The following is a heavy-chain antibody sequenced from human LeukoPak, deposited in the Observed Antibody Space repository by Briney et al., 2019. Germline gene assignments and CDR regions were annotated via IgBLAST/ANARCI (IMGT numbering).Heavy chain of an antibody. J-gene: IGHJ4*02. CDR1: GYSISSGYY. D-gene: IGHD6-6*01. V-gene: IGHV4-38-2*01. CDR3: ARHGSSIAARGAFDY. CDR2: IYHSGST. Sequence: PSETLSLTCAVSGYSISSGYYWGWIRQPPGNGLEWIGSIYHSGSTYYNPSLKSRVTISVDTSKNQFSLKLSSVTAADTAVYYCARHGSSIAARGAFDYWGQGTLVTVSS.